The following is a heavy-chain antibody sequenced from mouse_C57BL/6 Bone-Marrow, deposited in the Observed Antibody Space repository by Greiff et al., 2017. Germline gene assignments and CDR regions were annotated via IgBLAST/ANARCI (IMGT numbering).Heavy chain of an antibody. CDR3: ARWITTVVAYYFDY. V-gene: IGHV1-43*01. D-gene: IGHD1-1*01. CDR2: INPSTGGT. Sequence: VQLQQSGPELVKPGASVKISCKASGYSFTGYYMHWVKQSSEKSLEWIGEINPSTGGTSYNQKFKGKATLTVDKSSSTAYMQLKSLTSEDSAVYYCARWITTVVAYYFDYWGQGTTLTVSS. CDR1: GYSFTGYY. J-gene: IGHJ2*01.